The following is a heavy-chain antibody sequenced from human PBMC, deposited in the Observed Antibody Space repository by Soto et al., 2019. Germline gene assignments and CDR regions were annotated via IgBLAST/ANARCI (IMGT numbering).Heavy chain of an antibody. D-gene: IGHD3-22*01. CDR1: GYTFSDYY. CDR2: INPNSGNT. Sequence: QVQVEQSGAEVKKPGASVKVSCKTSGYTFSDYYMHWVRQAPGQGLEWMGWINPNSGNTDYAQKFRGRVNMTRDTSITTAYMELTSLISDDTAIYYCARDLSGYSNWFDPWGQGTLVTVSS. CDR3: ARDLSGYSNWFDP. J-gene: IGHJ5*02. V-gene: IGHV1-2*02.